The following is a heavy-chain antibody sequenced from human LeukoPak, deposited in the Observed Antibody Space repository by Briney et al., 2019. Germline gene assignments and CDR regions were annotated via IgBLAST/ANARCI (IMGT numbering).Heavy chain of an antibody. J-gene: IGHJ6*02. CDR1: GYSISSGYY. D-gene: IGHD4-17*01. V-gene: IGHV4-38-2*02. CDR2: IYHSGST. CDR3: ARAMRMTTVTTNYYYGMDV. Sequence: PSETLSLTCTVSGYSISSGYYWGWIRQPPGKGLEWIGSIYHSGSTYYNPSLKSRVTISVDTSKNQFSLKVSSVTDADTAVYYCARAMRMTTVTTNYYYGMDVWGQGSTVTVFS.